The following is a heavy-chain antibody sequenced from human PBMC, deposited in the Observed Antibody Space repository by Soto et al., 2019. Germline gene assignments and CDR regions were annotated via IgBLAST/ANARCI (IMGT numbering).Heavy chain of an antibody. CDR2: IWYDGSNK. J-gene: IGHJ3*02. Sequence: GGSLRLSCAASGFTFSSYGMHWVRQAPGKGLEWVAVIWYDGSNKYYADSVKGRFTISRDNSKNTLYLQMNSLRAEDTAVYYCARESWGMGAFDIWGQGTMVTVSS. CDR1: GFTFSSYG. V-gene: IGHV3-33*01. CDR3: ARESWGMGAFDI. D-gene: IGHD3-16*01.